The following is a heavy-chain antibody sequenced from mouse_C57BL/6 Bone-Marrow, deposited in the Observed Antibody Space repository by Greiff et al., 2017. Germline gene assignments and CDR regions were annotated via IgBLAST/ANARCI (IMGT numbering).Heavy chain of an antibody. D-gene: IGHD1-1*01. CDR2: INYDGSST. CDR1: GFTFSDYY. V-gene: IGHV5-16*01. CDR3: ARGHYGSSYGAMDY. J-gene: IGHJ4*01. Sequence: EVQLVESEGGLVQPGSSMKLSCTASGFTFSDYYMAWVRQVPEKGLEWVANINYDGSSTYYLDSLKSRFIISRDNAKNILYLQMSSLKSEDTATYYCARGHYGSSYGAMDYWGQGTSVTVSS.